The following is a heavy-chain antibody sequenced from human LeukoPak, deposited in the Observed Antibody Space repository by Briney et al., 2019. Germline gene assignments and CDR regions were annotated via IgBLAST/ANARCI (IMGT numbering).Heavy chain of an antibody. CDR3: ARRGIAAAEFDY. V-gene: IGHV4-39*01. D-gene: IGHD6-13*01. CDR1: GGSISSSSYY. Sequence: SETLSPTCTVSGGSISSSSYYWGWIRQPPGKGLEWIGSIYYSGSTYYNPSLKSRVTISVDTSKNQFSLKLSSVTAADTAVYYCARRGIAAAEFDYWGQGTLVTVSS. CDR2: IYYSGST. J-gene: IGHJ4*02.